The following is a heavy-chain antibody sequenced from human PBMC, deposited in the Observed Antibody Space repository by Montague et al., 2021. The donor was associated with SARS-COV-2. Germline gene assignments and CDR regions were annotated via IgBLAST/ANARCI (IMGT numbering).Heavy chain of an antibody. Sequence: CRRLSCAASGFPFSSYSMNWVRQAPGKGLEWVSSISSSSSYIYYADSVKGRFTISRDNAKNSLYLQMNSLRAEDTAVYYCARDLNDYVWGSYRYFDYWGQGTLVTVSS. CDR1: GFPFSSYS. J-gene: IGHJ4*02. V-gene: IGHV3-21*01. CDR2: ISSSSSYI. CDR3: ARDLNDYVWGSYRYFDY. D-gene: IGHD3-16*02.